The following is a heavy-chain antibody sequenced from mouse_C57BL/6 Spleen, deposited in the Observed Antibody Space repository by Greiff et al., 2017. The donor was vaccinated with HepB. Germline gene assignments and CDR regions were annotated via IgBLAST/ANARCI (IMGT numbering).Heavy chain of an antibody. J-gene: IGHJ2*01. D-gene: IGHD1-1*01. CDR1: GFTFSDYG. CDR3: ARREVGYFDY. Sequence: EVMLVESGGGLVKPGGSLKLSCAASGFTFSDYGMHWVRQAPEKGLEWVAYISSGSSTIYYADTVKGRFTISRDNAKNTLFLQMTSLRSEDTAMYYCARREVGYFDYWGQGTTLTVSS. V-gene: IGHV5-17*01. CDR2: ISSGSSTI.